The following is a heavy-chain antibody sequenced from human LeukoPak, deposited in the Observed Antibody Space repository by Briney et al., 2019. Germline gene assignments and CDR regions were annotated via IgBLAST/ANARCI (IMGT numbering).Heavy chain of an antibody. CDR1: GYTFTTYY. D-gene: IGHD6-13*01. CDR3: ARSALSGTGYFDY. Sequence: ASVKVSRKASGYTFTTYYMHWVRQAPGQGLEWMGIINPSGGGTSYAQKFQGRVTMTGDTSTSTVYMELSSLISEDTAVYYCARSALSGTGYFDYWGQGTLVTVSS. J-gene: IGHJ4*02. V-gene: IGHV1-46*01. CDR2: INPSGGGT.